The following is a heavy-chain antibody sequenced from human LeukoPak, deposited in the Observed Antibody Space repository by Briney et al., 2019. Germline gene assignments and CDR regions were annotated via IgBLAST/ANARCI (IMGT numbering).Heavy chain of an antibody. J-gene: IGHJ5*02. CDR2: MNPNSGNT. D-gene: IGHD4-23*01. CDR1: GGTFTSYD. V-gene: IGHV1-8*01. Sequence: ASVKVSCKASGGTFTSYDINWVRQATGQGLEWMGWMNPNSGNTGYAQKFQGRVTMTRNTSISTAYMELSSLRSEDTAVYYCARGQLSYGGNWFDPWGQGTLVTVSS. CDR3: ARGQLSYGGNWFDP.